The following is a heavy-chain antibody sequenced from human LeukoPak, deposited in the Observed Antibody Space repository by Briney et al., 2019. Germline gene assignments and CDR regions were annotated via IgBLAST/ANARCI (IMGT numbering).Heavy chain of an antibody. CDR3: ARGSLYYYDSSGYYGYFDY. Sequence: PGGSLRLSCAASGFTFDDYAMHWVRQTPGKGLEWVSSISWNSGSIVYADSVKGRFTISRDNAKNSLYLQMNSLRAEDTAVYYCARGSLYYYDSSGYYGYFDYWGQGTLVTVSS. CDR2: ISWNSGSI. V-gene: IGHV3-9*01. D-gene: IGHD3-22*01. J-gene: IGHJ4*02. CDR1: GFTFDDYA.